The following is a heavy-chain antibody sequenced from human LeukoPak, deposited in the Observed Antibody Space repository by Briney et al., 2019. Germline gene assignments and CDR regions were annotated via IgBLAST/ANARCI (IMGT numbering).Heavy chain of an antibody. CDR3: ARQITFGGVIANNWFDP. D-gene: IGHD3-16*02. CDR1: GYSFTSYW. Sequence: GESLKISCKGSGYSFTSYWIGWVRQMPGKGLEWMGIIYPGDSDTRYSPSFQGQVTISADKSISTAYLQWSSLKASDTAMYYCARQITFGGVIANNWFDPWGQGTLVTVSS. J-gene: IGHJ5*02. CDR2: IYPGDSDT. V-gene: IGHV5-51*01.